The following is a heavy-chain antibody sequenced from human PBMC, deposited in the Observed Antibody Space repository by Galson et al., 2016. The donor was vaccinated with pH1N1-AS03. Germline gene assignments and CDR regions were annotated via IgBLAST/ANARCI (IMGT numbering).Heavy chain of an antibody. D-gene: IGHD2-2*01. CDR3: ARDPRGPCTSSTCPTAYYFGMDV. J-gene: IGHJ6*02. CDR1: GYIFTGFY. CDR2: INPKSGVT. V-gene: IGHV1-2*04. Sequence: SVKVSCKASGYIFTGFYVHWVRQAPGQGLEWMGWINPKSGVTNYAQKFQAWVTMTRDTSSSTAYMELSGLKSDDTAVYYCARDPRGPCTSSTCPTAYYFGMDVWGQGTLVTVSS.